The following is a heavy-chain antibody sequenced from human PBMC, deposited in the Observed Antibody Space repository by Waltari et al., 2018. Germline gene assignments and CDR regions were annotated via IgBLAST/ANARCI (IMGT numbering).Heavy chain of an antibody. V-gene: IGHV4-34*01. D-gene: IGHD3-10*01. CDR1: GGSFSGYY. Sequence: QVQLQQWGAGLLKPSETLSLTCAVYGGSFSGYYWSWIRQPPGKGLERIGEINHSGSTNYNPSLKGRVTISVDTSKNQFSLKLSSVTAADTAVYYCARDPRRTYYYGSGSTQGWGQGTLVTVSS. CDR2: INHSGST. CDR3: ARDPRRTYYYGSGSTQG. J-gene: IGHJ4*02.